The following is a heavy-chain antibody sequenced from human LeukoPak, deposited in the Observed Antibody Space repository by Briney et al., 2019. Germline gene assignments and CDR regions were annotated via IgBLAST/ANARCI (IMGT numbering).Heavy chain of an antibody. CDR3: ARDPHGSGRVHDAFDI. D-gene: IGHD3-10*01. CDR2: ISYDGSNK. J-gene: IGHJ3*02. Sequence: GGSLRLSCAASGFTFSSHGMHWVRQAPGKGLEWVAVISYDGSNKYYADSVKGRFTISRDNSKNTLYLQMNSLRAEDTAVYYCARDPHGSGRVHDAFDIWGQGTMVTVSS. CDR1: GFTFSSHG. V-gene: IGHV3-30*03.